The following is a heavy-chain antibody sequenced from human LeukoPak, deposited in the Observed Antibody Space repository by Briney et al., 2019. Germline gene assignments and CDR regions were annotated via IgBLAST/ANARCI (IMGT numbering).Heavy chain of an antibody. V-gene: IGHV3-48*01. J-gene: IGHJ3*02. CDR2: ISSPDTTV. D-gene: IGHD3-22*01. CDR1: GFTFTSYS. CDR3: ARVRSSYYYDSSSYYHYDGFDI. Sequence: GGSLRLSCAASGFTFTSYSMNCVRQAPGKGLEWVSYISSPDTTVYYADSVKDRFTISRDNSENSLSLQMNSLRAEDTAVYFCARVRSSYYYDSSSYYHYDGFDIWGQGTMVTVSS.